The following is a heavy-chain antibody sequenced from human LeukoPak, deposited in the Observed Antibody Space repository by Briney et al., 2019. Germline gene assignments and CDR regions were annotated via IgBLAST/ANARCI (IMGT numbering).Heavy chain of an antibody. V-gene: IGHV4-59*01. Sequence: NPSETLSLTCTVSGGSISSYYWSWIRQPPGKGLEWIGYIYYSGSTNYNPSLKSRVTISVDTSKNQFSLKLSSVTAADTAVYYCARVGAWDIVVVPAAGLAFDIWGQGTMVTVSS. CDR2: IYYSGST. CDR3: ARVGAWDIVVVPAAGLAFDI. J-gene: IGHJ3*02. CDR1: GGSISSYY. D-gene: IGHD2-2*01.